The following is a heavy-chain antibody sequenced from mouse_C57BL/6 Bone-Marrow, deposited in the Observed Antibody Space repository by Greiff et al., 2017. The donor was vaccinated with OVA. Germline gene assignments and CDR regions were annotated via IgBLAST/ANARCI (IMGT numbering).Heavy chain of an antibody. CDR2: IYPGSGST. CDR3: ARSYYYGSRLWYFDV. Sequence: QVQLQQPGAELVKPGASVKMSCKASGYTFTSYWITWVKQRPGQGLEWIGDIYPGSGSTNYNEKFKSKATLTVDTSSSTAYMQLSSLTSEDSAVYYCARSYYYGSRLWYFDVWGTGTTVTVSS. D-gene: IGHD1-1*01. J-gene: IGHJ1*03. CDR1: GYTFTSYW. V-gene: IGHV1-55*01.